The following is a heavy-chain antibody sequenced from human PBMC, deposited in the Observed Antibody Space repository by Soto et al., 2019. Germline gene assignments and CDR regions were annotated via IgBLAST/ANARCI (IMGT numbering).Heavy chain of an antibody. Sequence: GESLKISCKGSGYSFTSYWIGWVRQMPGKGLEWMGIIYPGDSDTRYSPSLQGQVTISADKSISTAYLQWSSLKASDTAMYYCARHLYKGIAVAPSDPWGQGTLVTVSS. CDR3: ARHLYKGIAVAPSDP. CDR1: GYSFTSYW. CDR2: IYPGDSDT. V-gene: IGHV5-51*01. D-gene: IGHD6-19*01. J-gene: IGHJ5*02.